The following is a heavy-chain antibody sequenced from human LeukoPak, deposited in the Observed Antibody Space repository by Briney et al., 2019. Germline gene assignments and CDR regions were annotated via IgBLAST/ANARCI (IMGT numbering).Heavy chain of an antibody. Sequence: GGSLRLSCAASGFTLSNYGMHWVRQAPAKGLEWVAFIRYDGSNEYYVDSVKGRFTISRDNSKNTLYLQMNSLRAEDTAVYYCARDANTGWSYFDYWGQGTLVTVSS. D-gene: IGHD6-19*01. V-gene: IGHV3-30*02. J-gene: IGHJ4*02. CDR3: ARDANTGWSYFDY. CDR2: IRYDGSNE. CDR1: GFTLSNYG.